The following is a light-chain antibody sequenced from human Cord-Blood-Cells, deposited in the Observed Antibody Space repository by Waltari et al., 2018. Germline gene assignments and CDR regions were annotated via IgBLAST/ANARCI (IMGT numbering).Light chain of an antibody. CDR3: SSYTSSSTLNNYV. CDR2: DVS. Sequence: QSALTQPASVSGSPGQSITISCTGTSSDVGGYNYVSWYQQHPGKAPKLMIYDVSNRPSVFSNRFSGSKSGNTASLTISGLQAEDEADYYCSSYTSSSTLNNYVFGTGTKVTVL. J-gene: IGLJ1*01. V-gene: IGLV2-14*01. CDR1: SSDVGGYNY.